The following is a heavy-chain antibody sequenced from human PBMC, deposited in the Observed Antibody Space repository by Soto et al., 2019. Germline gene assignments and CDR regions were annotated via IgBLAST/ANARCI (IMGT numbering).Heavy chain of an antibody. V-gene: IGHV3-73*01. J-gene: IGHJ6*03. Sequence: EVQLVESGGGLVQPVGSLKLSCAASGFTFSGSAMHWVRQASGKGLEWVGRIRSKPNNYATAYGASVKGRFTIPRDDSKNTAYLQMNSLNTEDTAVYYCSRQASDFWSGKPQYYMDVWGKGTTVTVSS. CDR3: SRQASDFWSGKPQYYMDV. D-gene: IGHD3-3*01. CDR1: GFTFSGSA. CDR2: IRSKPNNYAT.